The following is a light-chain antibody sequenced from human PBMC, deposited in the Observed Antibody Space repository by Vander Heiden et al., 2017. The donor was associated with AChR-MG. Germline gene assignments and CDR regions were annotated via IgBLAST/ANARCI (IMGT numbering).Light chain of an antibody. J-gene: IGLJ2*01. CDR1: SSNSGSNT. CDR3: EAWDESLNGDVV. Sequence: SVLPQPPSASGTPGQTVSITCSGSSSNSGSNTVNWYQQLPGTAPKLLIYSNNKRHTGVPDRFSGSKSGTSASLTISGLQSEEEADYYCEAWDESLNGDVVFGGGTKLTVL. CDR2: SNN. V-gene: IGLV1-44*01.